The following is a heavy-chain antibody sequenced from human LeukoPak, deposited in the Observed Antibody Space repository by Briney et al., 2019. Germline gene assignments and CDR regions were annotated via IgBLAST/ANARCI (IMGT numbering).Heavy chain of an antibody. J-gene: IGHJ4*02. CDR1: GFTVSSND. D-gene: IGHD4-11*01. V-gene: IGHV3-53*01. CDR3: ARVVDHDYSDYYLDY. Sequence: GGSLRLSCAASGFTVSSNDMSWVRQAPGKGLEWVSVIYSGGSPYYADSVKGRFTISRDNSKTTLYHQMNSLRAEDTAVYYCARVVDHDYSDYYLDYWGQGTLVTVSS. CDR2: IYSGGSP.